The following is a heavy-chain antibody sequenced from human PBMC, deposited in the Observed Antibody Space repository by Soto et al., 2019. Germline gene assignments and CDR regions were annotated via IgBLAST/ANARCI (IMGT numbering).Heavy chain of an antibody. CDR3: AHRPYGFNYFDY. CDR1: GFSLTTTGMA. J-gene: IGHJ4*02. D-gene: IGHD2-2*03. CDR2: IYWDDEK. V-gene: IGHV2-5*02. Sequence: SGPTLVKPTQTLTLTCNFSGFSLTTTGMAVGWIRQPPGKALDWVAIIYWDDEKRYSPSLKSRLTITKDTSKNQVVLTMTNMDPVDTATYYCAHRPYGFNYFDYWGQGVLVTVSS.